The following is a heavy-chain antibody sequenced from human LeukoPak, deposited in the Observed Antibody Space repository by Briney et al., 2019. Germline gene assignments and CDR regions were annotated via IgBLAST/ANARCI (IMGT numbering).Heavy chain of an antibody. CDR2: ISSNGGST. D-gene: IGHD5-12*01. V-gene: IGHV3-64*04. CDR1: GFTFSSYA. J-gene: IGHJ6*02. CDR3: ARDHDSGYDYHYYYGMDV. Sequence: QPGGSLRLSCSASGFTFSSYAMHWVRQAPGKGLEYVSAISSNGGSTYYADSVKGRFTISRDNSKNTLYLQMNSLRAEDTAVYYCARDHDSGYDYHYYYGMDVWGQGTTVTVSS.